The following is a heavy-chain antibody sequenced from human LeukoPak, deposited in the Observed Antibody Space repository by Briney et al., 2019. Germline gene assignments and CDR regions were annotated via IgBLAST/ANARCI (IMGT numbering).Heavy chain of an antibody. CDR1: GGSISSGDYY. D-gene: IGHD1-14*01. V-gene: IGHV4-30-4*08. CDR3: ARGPNRYYFDY. J-gene: IGHJ4*02. CDR2: IYYSGST. Sequence: SETLSLTCTVSGGSISSGDYYWSWIRQPPGKGLEWIGYIYYSGSTYYNPSLKSRVTISVDTSKNQFSLKLSSVTAADTAVYYCARGPNRYYFDYWGQGTLVTVSS.